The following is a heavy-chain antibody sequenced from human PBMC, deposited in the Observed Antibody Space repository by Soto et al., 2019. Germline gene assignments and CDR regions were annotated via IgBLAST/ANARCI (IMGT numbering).Heavy chain of an antibody. V-gene: IGHV4-31*03. J-gene: IGHJ4*02. Sequence: SETLSLTCTFSGGSISSGGYYWSWIRQHPGKGLEWIGYIYYSGSTYYNPSLKSRVTISVDTSKNQFSLKLSSVTAADTAVYYCARWGVIVVVPAAMGYFDYWGQGTLVTVSS. CDR3: ARWGVIVVVPAAMGYFDY. CDR2: IYYSGST. CDR1: GGSISSGGYY. D-gene: IGHD2-2*01.